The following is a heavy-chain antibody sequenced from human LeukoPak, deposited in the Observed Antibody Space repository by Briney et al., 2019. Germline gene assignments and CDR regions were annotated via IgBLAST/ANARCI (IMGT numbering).Heavy chain of an antibody. CDR2: INSSGSTT. Sequence: PGGSLRLSCAASGFTFSSYWMHWVRQAPGKGLVWVSRINSSGSTTGYADSVKGRFTVSRDNAKNSLYLQMNSLRDDDTAVYYCARDPEESYDTPLDYWGQGILVTVSS. D-gene: IGHD3-22*01. CDR3: ARDPEESYDTPLDY. V-gene: IGHV3-74*01. J-gene: IGHJ4*02. CDR1: GFTFSSYW.